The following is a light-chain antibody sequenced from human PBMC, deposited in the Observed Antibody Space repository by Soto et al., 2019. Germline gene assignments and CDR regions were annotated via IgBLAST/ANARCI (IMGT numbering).Light chain of an antibody. CDR1: QSVSNNY. J-gene: IGKJ1*01. CDR3: QQYVSSGT. CDR2: GAS. V-gene: IGKV3-20*01. Sequence: EIVLTQSPGTLSLSPGERATLSCRASQSVSNNYLAWYQQKPGQAPRLLIYGASNRAAGIPFRFSGSGSGTDFTLTISRLEPEDFAVYYCQQYVSSGTFGQGTKVEIK.